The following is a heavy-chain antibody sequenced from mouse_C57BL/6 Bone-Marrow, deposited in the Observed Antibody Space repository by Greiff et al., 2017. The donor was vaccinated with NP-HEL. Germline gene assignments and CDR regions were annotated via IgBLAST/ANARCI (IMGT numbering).Heavy chain of an antibody. CDR3: ARSGYYGSSLYYAMDY. J-gene: IGHJ4*01. D-gene: IGHD1-1*01. CDR2: IYPRDGST. Sequence: VKLQESDAELVKPGASVKISCKVSGYTFTDHTIHWMKQRPEQGLEWIGYIYPRDGSTKYNEKFKGKATLTADKSSSTAYMQLNSLTSEDSAVYFCARSGYYGSSLYYAMDYWGQGTSVTVSS. CDR1: GYTFTDHT. V-gene: IGHV1-78*01.